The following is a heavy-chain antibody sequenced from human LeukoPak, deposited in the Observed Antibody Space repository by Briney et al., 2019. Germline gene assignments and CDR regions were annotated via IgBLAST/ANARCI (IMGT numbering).Heavy chain of an antibody. J-gene: IGHJ4*02. CDR2: ISGSGGGT. CDR1: GITLSDYG. V-gene: IGHV3-23*01. D-gene: IGHD3-22*01. CDR3: AKRGVVIRVILVGFHKEAYYFDS. Sequence: GGSLRLSCAVSGITLSDYGMSWVRQAPGKGLEWVAGISGSGGGTNYADSVKGRFTISRDNPKNTLYLQMNGLRAEDTAVYFCAKRGVVIRVILVGFHKEAYYFDSWGQGALVTVSS.